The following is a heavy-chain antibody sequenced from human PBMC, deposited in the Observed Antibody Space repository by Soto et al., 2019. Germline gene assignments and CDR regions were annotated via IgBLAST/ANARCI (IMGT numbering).Heavy chain of an antibody. CDR2: IYYNRNT. CDR3: ARATTVTSSFFFYALDV. V-gene: IGHV4-30-4*01. D-gene: IGHD4-17*01. J-gene: IGHJ6*02. CDR1: GGSISDDDYY. Sequence: QVQLHESGPGLVKPSQTLSLTCTVSGGSISDDDYYWNWIRQSPGKGLEWIGHIYYNRNTYYNPSLKSRLPMSLETSHNEFSLQHNSVIPADSALYSCARATTVTSSFFFYALDVWGQGTTVTVS.